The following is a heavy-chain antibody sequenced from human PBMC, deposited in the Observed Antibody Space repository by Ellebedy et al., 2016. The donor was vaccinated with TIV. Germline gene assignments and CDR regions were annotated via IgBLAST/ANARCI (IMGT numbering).Heavy chain of an antibody. D-gene: IGHD6-6*01. Sequence: PGGSLRLSCAASGFTFSSYAMAWVRQTPGKGLDWVSVIVAGGESTYYADSVKGRFTISRDNSKNTLYLQMNSLRAEDTAIYYCAKGYGSSSRYFFDYWGQGTPVTVSS. CDR3: AKGYGSSSRYFFDY. V-gene: IGHV3-23*01. J-gene: IGHJ4*02. CDR2: IVAGGEST. CDR1: GFTFSSYA.